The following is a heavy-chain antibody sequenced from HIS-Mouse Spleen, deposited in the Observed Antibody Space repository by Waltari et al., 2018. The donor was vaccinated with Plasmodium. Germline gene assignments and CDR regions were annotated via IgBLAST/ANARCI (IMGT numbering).Heavy chain of an antibody. CDR1: GFTVRRNY. D-gene: IGHD7-27*01. J-gene: IGHJ4*02. CDR3: ARAAIAWGSPYYFDY. Sequence: EVQLVETGGGLIQPGGSMRLSCAASGFTVRRNYISWVRKAPGKGLDWVSVIYSGGSTYYSDSVKGRFTISRDNSKNTLYLQMNSLRAEDTAVYYCARAAIAWGSPYYFDYWGQGTLVTVSS. V-gene: IGHV3-53*02. CDR2: IYSGGST.